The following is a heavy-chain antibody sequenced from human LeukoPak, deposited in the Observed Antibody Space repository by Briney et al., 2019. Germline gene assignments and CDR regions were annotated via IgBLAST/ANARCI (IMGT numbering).Heavy chain of an antibody. CDR3: ARGGSGSSFDI. CDR2: ISYDGSNK. D-gene: IGHD3-10*01. V-gene: IGHV3-30*04. CDR1: GFTFSSYA. J-gene: IGHJ3*02. Sequence: GGSLRLSCAASGFTFSSYAMHWVRQAPGKGLEWVAVISYDGSNKYYADSVEGRFTISRDNSKNTLYLQMNSLRAEDTAVYYCARGGSGSSFDIWGQGTMVTVSS.